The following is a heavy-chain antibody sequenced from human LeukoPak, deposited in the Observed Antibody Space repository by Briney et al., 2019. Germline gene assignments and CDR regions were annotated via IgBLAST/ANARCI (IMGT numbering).Heavy chain of an antibody. D-gene: IGHD3-9*01. CDR1: GFIFRNYA. V-gene: IGHV3-23*01. Sequence: RGSLRLSCAASGFIFRNYAMSWVRQAPGKGLEWVSAITGSGDSTYYADSVKGRFTISRDNSKNTLYVEMNTLRAEDTAVYYCAKWGDYDILTGYYVSDFWGQGTLVTVSS. J-gene: IGHJ4*02. CDR3: AKWGDYDILTGYYVSDF. CDR2: ITGSGDST.